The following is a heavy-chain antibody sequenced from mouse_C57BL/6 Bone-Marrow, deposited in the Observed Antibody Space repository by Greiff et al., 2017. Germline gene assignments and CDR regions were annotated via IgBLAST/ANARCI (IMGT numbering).Heavy chain of an antibody. CDR3: ARGPITTVVSDWYFDV. Sequence: GEIDPSDSYTNYNQKFKVKATLTVDTSSSTAYMQLSSLTSEDSAVYYCARGPITTVVSDWYFDVWGTGTTVTVSS. CDR2: IDPSDSYT. D-gene: IGHD1-1*01. J-gene: IGHJ1*03. V-gene: IGHV1-50*01.